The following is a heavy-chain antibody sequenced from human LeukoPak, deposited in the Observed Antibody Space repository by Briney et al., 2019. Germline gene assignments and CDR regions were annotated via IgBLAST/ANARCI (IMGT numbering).Heavy chain of an antibody. D-gene: IGHD2/OR15-2a*01. CDR2: ISSSSSYI. V-gene: IGHV3-21*01. CDR1: GFTFSSYS. J-gene: IGHJ4*02. Sequence: GGSLRPSCAASGFTFSSYSMNWVRQAPGKGLEWVSSISSSSSYIYYADSVKGRFTISRDNAKNSLFLQMNSLRAEDTAVYYCARASRPDYFDYWGQGTLVTVSS. CDR3: ARASRPDYFDY.